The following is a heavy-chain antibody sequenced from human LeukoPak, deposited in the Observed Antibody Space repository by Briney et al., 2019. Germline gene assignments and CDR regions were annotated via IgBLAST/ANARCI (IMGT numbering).Heavy chain of an antibody. CDR1: GFTVSSNY. V-gene: IGHV3-53*01. J-gene: IGHJ6*02. CDR3: ARGPRYNWNDHLPGMDV. Sequence: GGSLRLSCAASGFTVSSNYMSWVRQAPGKGLEWVSVIYSGGSTYYADSVKGRFTISRDNSKNTLYLQMNSLRAEDTAVYYCARGPRYNWNDHLPGMDVWGQGTTVTVSS. CDR2: IYSGGST. D-gene: IGHD1-20*01.